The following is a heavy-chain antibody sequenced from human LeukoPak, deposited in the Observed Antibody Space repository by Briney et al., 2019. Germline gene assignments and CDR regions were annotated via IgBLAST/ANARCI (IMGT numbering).Heavy chain of an antibody. D-gene: IGHD4-11*01. Sequence: ASVKVSCKASGYTFTGYYMHWVRQAPGQGLEWMGWINPNSGGTNYAQKCQGRVTMTRDTSISTAYMELSRLRSDDTAVYYCARDTGGTTGSHFDYWGQGTLVTVSS. J-gene: IGHJ4*02. V-gene: IGHV1-2*02. CDR1: GYTFTGYY. CDR2: INPNSGGT. CDR3: ARDTGGTTGSHFDY.